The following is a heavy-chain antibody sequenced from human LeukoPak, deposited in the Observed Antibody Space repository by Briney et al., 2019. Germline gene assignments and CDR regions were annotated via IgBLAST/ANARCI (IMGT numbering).Heavy chain of an antibody. CDR1: GFTVSSNY. CDR2: IYSGGST. Sequence: GGSLRLSCAAPGFTVSSNYMSWVRQAPGKGLEWVSIIYSGGSTYYAESVKGRFTISRDNSKNTLDLQMNSLRVEDTAVYYCARDRGGSKRAYDYWGQGTLVTVSS. D-gene: IGHD2-2*01. CDR3: ARDRGGSKRAYDY. J-gene: IGHJ4*02. V-gene: IGHV3-66*01.